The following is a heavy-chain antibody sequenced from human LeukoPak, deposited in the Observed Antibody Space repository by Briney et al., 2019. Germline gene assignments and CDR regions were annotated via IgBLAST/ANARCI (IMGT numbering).Heavy chain of an antibody. V-gene: IGHV1-2*02. J-gene: IGHJ6*02. D-gene: IGHD1/OR15-1a*01. CDR2: LNPNSGGT. CDR1: GYTFTGYY. CDR3: AREWHNTLDYYCAMHV. Sequence: GASVKVSCKASGYTFTGYYMHWVRQAPGQGLEWMGWLNPNSGGTNYAQKFQGRVTMTRDTSISTAYMELSRLRSDDTAVYYCAREWHNTLDYYCAMHVWGQGTTVTVSS.